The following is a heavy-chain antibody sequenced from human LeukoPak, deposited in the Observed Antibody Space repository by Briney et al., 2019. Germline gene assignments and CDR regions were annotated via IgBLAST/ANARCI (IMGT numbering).Heavy chain of an antibody. CDR1: GFTFSTYG. CDR2: IWYDGSHA. V-gene: IGHV3-33*01. D-gene: IGHD6-13*01. CDR3: ARDRGYSSRWNFGKDYYMDV. J-gene: IGHJ6*03. Sequence: GGSLRLSCSASGFTFSTYGMNWVRQAPGKGLEWVAVIWYDGSHANYADAVKGRFTISRDNSKNTLYLQMDSPRAEDTAVYYCARDRGYSSRWNFGKDYYMDVWGKGTTVTVSS.